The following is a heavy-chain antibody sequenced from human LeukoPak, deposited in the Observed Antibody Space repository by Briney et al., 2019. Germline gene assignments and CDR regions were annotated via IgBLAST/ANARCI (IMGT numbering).Heavy chain of an antibody. J-gene: IGHJ4*02. V-gene: IGHV1-69*05. Sequence: SVKVSCKASGGTFSSYAISWVRQAPGQGLEWMGGIIPIFGTANYAQKFQGRVTITTDESTSTAYMELSSLRSEDTAVYYYARLNYDSSGYYYWGQGTLVTVSS. CDR3: ARLNYDSSGYYY. CDR1: GGTFSSYA. D-gene: IGHD3-22*01. CDR2: IIPIFGTA.